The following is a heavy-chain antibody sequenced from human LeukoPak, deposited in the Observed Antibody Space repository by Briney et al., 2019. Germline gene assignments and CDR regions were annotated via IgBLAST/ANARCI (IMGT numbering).Heavy chain of an antibody. J-gene: IGHJ4*02. CDR2: IYSGGST. D-gene: IGHD3-10*01. V-gene: IGHV3-53*01. CDR1: GFTVSSNY. Sequence: PGGSLRLSCAASGFTVSSNYMSWVRQAPGKGLEWVSVIYSGGSTYYADSVKGRFTISRDNSKNTLYLQMNSLRAEDTAVYYCARHTMVRGGAPGHFDYWGQGTLVTVSS. CDR3: ARHTMVRGGAPGHFDY.